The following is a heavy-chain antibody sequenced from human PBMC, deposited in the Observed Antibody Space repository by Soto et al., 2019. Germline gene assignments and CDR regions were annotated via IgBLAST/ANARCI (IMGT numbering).Heavy chain of an antibody. CDR2: ILNDGTTT. D-gene: IGHD5-18*01. J-gene: IGHJ4*02. CDR3: ATWRGGYTYGLDH. Sequence: GGSLRLSCTASGFTFSSQWRHWVRQAPGKGLMWISRILNDGTTTNYADSVKGRFTVSRDNAKKTMSLQMNNLRAEDTAVYYCATWRGGYTYGLDHWGQGTPVTVSS. CDR1: GFTFSSQW. V-gene: IGHV3-74*01.